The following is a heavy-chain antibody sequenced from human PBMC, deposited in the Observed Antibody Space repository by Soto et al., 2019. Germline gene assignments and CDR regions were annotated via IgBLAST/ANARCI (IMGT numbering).Heavy chain of an antibody. V-gene: IGHV4-31*03. CDR1: GGSITSDNYC. J-gene: IGHJ4*02. Sequence: QVQLQESGPGLVMPSQTLSLTCTVSGGSITSDNYCWTWIRQHPVKGLEWMGHIYYSGSTSYNPARKSRVTIATDTSKNQFSLKLTSVTAADTAVYYCARDGDYFGSGSPPLLSKWGQGTLVTVSS. D-gene: IGHD3-10*01. CDR3: ARDGDYFGSGSPPLLSK. CDR2: IYYSGST.